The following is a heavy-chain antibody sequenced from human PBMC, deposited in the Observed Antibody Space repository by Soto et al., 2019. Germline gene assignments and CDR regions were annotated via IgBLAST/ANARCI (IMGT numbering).Heavy chain of an antibody. V-gene: IGHV3-21*01. D-gene: IGHD2-2*01. CDR1: GFTFSSYS. CDR2: ISSSSSYI. J-gene: IGHJ3*02. CDR3: ARYCSITSCYAEGAFDI. Sequence: EVQLVESGGGLVKPGGSLRVSCAASGFTFSSYSMNWVRQAPGKGLEWVSSISSSSSYIYYADSVKGRFTISRDNAKNSLSLQMNSLRAEDTAVYYCARYCSITSCYAEGAFDIWGQGTMVTVSS.